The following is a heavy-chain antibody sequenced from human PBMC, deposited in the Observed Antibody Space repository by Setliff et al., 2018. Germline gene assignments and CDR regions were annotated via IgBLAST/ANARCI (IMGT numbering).Heavy chain of an antibody. CDR3: RQAVVGRDVFDI. CDR2: INQSGSG. D-gene: IGHD1-1*01. V-gene: IGHV4-34*01. J-gene: IGHJ3*02. Sequence: PSETLSLTCNVYGESFDTYYWSWIRQPPGKGLEWFGEINQSGSGDYNPSFKGRVTISVDTSKKQFSLTLRYVTAADTALYYCRQAVVGRDVFDIWGQGTVGTVS. CDR1: GESFDTYY.